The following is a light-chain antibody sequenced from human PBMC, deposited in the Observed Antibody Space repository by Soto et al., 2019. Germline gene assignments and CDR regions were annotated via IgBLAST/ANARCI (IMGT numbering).Light chain of an antibody. J-gene: IGKJ5*01. CDR3: QQYYSYHPIT. Sequence: AIRMTQSPSSFSASTGDRVTITCRASQGISSYLAWYQQKPGKAPKLLIYDASTLQSGVPSRFSGSGSGTDFTLTISCLQSEDFATYYCQQYYSYHPITFGQGTRLEIK. CDR1: QGISSY. V-gene: IGKV1-8*01. CDR2: DAS.